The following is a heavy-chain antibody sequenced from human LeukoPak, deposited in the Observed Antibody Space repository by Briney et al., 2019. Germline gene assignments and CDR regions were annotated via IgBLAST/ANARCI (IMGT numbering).Heavy chain of an antibody. D-gene: IGHD3-10*01. J-gene: IGHJ3*02. CDR3: ASERGRDDAFDI. CDR1: GGTFSSYA. CDR2: IIPIFGTA. Sequence: SVKVSCKASGGTFSSYAISWVRQAPGQGLEWMGGIIPIFGTANYAQKFQGRVTITADKSTSTAYMELSSLRAEDTAVYYCASERGRDDAFDIWGQGTMVTVPS. V-gene: IGHV1-69*06.